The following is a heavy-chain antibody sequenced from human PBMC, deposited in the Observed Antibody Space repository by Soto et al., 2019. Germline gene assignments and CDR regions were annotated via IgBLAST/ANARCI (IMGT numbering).Heavy chain of an antibody. CDR3: ARVWFGESSWFDP. CDR1: GFTFSSYA. D-gene: IGHD3-10*01. J-gene: IGHJ5*02. V-gene: IGHV4-38-2*01. Sequence: GSLRLSCAASGFTFSSYAMSWVRQPPGEGLEWIGSIYHTGNAYYNPSLKSRVTTSLDRSKNQFSLNLSSVTAADTAVYYCARVWFGESSWFDPWGQGTLVTV. CDR2: IYHTGNA.